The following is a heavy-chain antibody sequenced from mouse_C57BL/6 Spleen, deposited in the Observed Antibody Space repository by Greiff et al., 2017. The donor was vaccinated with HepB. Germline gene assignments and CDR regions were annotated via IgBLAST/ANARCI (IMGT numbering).Heavy chain of an antibody. D-gene: IGHD1-1*01. Sequence: QVQLKQSGAELVRPGASVKLSCKASGYTFTDYYINWVKQRPGQGLEWIARIYPGSGNTYYNEKFKGKATLTAEKSSSTAYMQLSSLTSEDSAVYFCARSTTVVDWYFDVWGTGTTVTVSS. V-gene: IGHV1-76*01. CDR3: ARSTTVVDWYFDV. CDR1: GYTFTDYY. CDR2: IYPGSGNT. J-gene: IGHJ1*03.